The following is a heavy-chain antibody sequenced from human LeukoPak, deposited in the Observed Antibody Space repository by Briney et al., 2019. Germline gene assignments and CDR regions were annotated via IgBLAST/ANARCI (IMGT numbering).Heavy chain of an antibody. CDR3: ARHSSSSRGWIDP. J-gene: IGHJ5*02. Sequence: PSETLSLTCSVSGGSVNSYYWSWIRQPPGKGLEWIGYIYYSGSTNYNSSLKSRVTMSVDTSKNQFSLKLSSVTAADTAVYYCARHSSSSRGWIDPWGQGTLVTVSS. CDR1: GGSVNSYY. V-gene: IGHV4-59*08. CDR2: IYYSGST. D-gene: IGHD6-6*01.